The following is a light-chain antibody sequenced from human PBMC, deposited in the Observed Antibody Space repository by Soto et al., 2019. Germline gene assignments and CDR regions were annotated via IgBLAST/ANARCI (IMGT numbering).Light chain of an antibody. CDR3: CSYAGSYTLV. CDR2: DVS. CDR1: SSDVGAYNY. V-gene: IGLV2-11*01. Sequence: QSALTQPRSVSGSPGQSVTISCTGTSSDVGAYNYVSWYQQHPGKVPKLMIYDVSRRPSGVPDRFSGCKSGNTASLTISGLQADDEADYYCCSYAGSYTLVFGGGTKLTVL. J-gene: IGLJ3*02.